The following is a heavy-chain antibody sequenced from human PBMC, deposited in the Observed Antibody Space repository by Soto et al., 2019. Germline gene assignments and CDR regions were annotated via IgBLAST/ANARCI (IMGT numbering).Heavy chain of an antibody. CDR3: ASQGYDFWSGFDY. CDR2: ISGSGGST. D-gene: IGHD3-3*01. V-gene: IGHV3-23*01. J-gene: IGHJ4*02. CDR1: GLTFSSYA. Sequence: GSLRLSCAASGLTFSSYAMSWVRQAPGKGLEWVSAISGSGGSTYYADSVKGRFTISRDNAKSSLYLQMNSLRAEDTAVYYCASQGYDFWSGFDYWGQGTLVTVSS.